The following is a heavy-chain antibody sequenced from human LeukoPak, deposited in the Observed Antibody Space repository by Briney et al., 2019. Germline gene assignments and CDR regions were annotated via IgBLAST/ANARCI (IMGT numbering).Heavy chain of an antibody. CDR1: GFTFSVYG. V-gene: IGHV3-30*19. D-gene: IGHD5-18*01. CDR2: ISYDGSNK. Sequence: GGSLRLSCAASGFTFSVYGMHWVRQAPGKGLEWVAVISYDGSNKYYADSVKGRFTISRDNSKNTLYLQMNSLRAEDTAVYYCARGRIQLWSYFDYWGQGTLVTVSS. CDR3: ARGRIQLWSYFDY. J-gene: IGHJ4*02.